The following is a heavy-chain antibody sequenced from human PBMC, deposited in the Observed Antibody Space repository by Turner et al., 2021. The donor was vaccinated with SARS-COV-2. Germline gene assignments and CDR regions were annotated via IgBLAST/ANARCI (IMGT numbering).Heavy chain of an antibody. D-gene: IGHD1-26*01. Sequence: EVPLVQSGAEVKEPGESLQISCKGSGYSFTSYWIGWVRQMPGKGLEWMGIIYHGDSDTRYSPSVKGQVTISADKSISTAYLQWSSLKASDTAMYYCARRESGSYSGYFDLWGRGTLVTVSS. J-gene: IGHJ2*01. CDR1: GYSFTSYW. CDR3: ARRESGSYSGYFDL. CDR2: IYHGDSDT. V-gene: IGHV5-51*01.